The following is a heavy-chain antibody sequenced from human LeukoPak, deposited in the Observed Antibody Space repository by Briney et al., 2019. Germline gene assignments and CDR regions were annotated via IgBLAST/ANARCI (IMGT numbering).Heavy chain of an antibody. CDR3: ARGDPDYYDSSGYTYYFDY. J-gene: IGHJ4*02. D-gene: IGHD3-22*01. CDR1: GGSFSGYY. Sequence: PETLSLTCAVYGGSFSGYYWSWIRQPPGKGLEWIGEINHSGSTNYNPSLKSRVTISVDTSKNQFSLKLSSVTAADTAVYYCARGDPDYYDSSGYTYYFDYWGQGTLVTVSS. CDR2: INHSGST. V-gene: IGHV4-34*01.